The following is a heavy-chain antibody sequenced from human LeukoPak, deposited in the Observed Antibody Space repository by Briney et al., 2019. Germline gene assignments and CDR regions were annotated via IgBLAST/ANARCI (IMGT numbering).Heavy chain of an antibody. Sequence: SETLSLTCTVSGGSISSGGYSWSWIRQPPGKGLEWIGYIYYSGSTNYNPSLKSRVTISVDTSKNQFSLKPSSVTAADTAVYYCARSSLYCSGGSCYDIFDYWGQGTLVTVSS. J-gene: IGHJ4*02. V-gene: IGHV4-61*08. CDR3: ARSSLYCSGGSCYDIFDY. D-gene: IGHD2-15*01. CDR2: IYYSGST. CDR1: GGSISSGGYS.